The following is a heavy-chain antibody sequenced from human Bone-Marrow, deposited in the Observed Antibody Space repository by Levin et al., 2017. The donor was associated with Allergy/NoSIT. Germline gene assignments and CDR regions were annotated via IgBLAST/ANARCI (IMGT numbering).Heavy chain of an antibody. V-gene: IGHV1-2*06. CDR3: AVTGTTFDY. Sequence: AASVKVSCKASGYTFIGNYIYWVRQAPGQGLEWMGQINPDSGYPTYSQKFQDRVTMTRDKSMNTAYMEMSSVRSDDTAVYYCAVTGTTFDYWGQGTLVIVSS. CDR2: INPDSGYP. J-gene: IGHJ4*02. D-gene: IGHD1-20*01. CDR1: GYTFIGNY.